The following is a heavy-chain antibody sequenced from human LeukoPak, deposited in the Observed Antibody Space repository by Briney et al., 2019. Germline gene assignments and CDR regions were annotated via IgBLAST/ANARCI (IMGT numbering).Heavy chain of an antibody. D-gene: IGHD3-22*01. CDR2: IYSGGST. J-gene: IGHJ4*02. CDR1: GFTVSNNY. Sequence: GGSLRLSCAASGFTVSNNYMSWVRQAPGKGLEWVSVIYSGGSTYYADSVKGRFTISRDNSKNTLYLQMNSLRAEDTAVYYCARAPNPYYYDSSGYSHTYYFDYWGQGTLVTVSS. CDR3: ARAPNPYYYDSSGYSHTYYFDY. V-gene: IGHV3-66*01.